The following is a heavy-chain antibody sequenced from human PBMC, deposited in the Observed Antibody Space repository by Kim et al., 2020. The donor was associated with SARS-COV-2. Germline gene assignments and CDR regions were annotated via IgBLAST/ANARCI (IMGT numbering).Heavy chain of an antibody. Sequence: GGSLRLSCAASGFTFSSYSMNWVRQAPGKGLEWVSSISSSSSYIYYADSVKGRFTISRDNAKNSLYLQMNSLRAEDTAVYYFATQGAYDSSGYYRIHWGQGTLVTVSS. CDR2: ISSSSSYI. CDR1: GFTFSSYS. V-gene: IGHV3-21*01. J-gene: IGHJ4*02. D-gene: IGHD3-22*01. CDR3: ATQGAYDSSGYYRIH.